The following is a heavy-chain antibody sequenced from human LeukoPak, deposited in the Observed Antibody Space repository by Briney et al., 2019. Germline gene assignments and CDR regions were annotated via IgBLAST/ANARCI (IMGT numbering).Heavy chain of an antibody. J-gene: IGHJ6*02. CDR2: ISSNGGTT. D-gene: IGHD5-12*01. CDR3: ARGPSGYGCMDV. CDR1: GFTFSNHA. Sequence: GGSLRLSCAASGFTFSNHAMHWVRQAPGKGLEYVSAISSNGGTTYYANSVKGRFTISRDNSKNTLYLQMGSLRDEDMAVYYCARGPSGYGCMDVWGQGTTVTVSS. V-gene: IGHV3-64*01.